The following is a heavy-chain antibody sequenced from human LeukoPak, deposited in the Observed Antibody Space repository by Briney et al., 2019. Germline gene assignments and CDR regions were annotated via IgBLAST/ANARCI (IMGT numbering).Heavy chain of an antibody. CDR3: ARTFATIFGVVQYHFDY. D-gene: IGHD3-3*01. CDR2: IYYSGST. Sequence: SQTLSLTCTVSGGSISSGGYYWSWIRQHPGTGLEWIGYIYYSGSTYYNPSLKSRVTISVDTSKNQFSLKLSSVTAADTAVYYCARTFATIFGVVQYHFDYWGQGTLVTVSS. J-gene: IGHJ4*02. V-gene: IGHV4-31*03. CDR1: GGSISSGGYY.